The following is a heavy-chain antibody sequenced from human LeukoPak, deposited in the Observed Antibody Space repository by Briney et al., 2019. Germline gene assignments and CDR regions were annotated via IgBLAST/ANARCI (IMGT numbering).Heavy chain of an antibody. Sequence: KSSETLSLTCAVSGGSISSGDYSWSWIRQPPGKGLEWIGYMYYSGSTYSNLSLKSRVTISVDTSKNQFSLKPSSVTAADTAVYYCARGLDTNDWSDAFDIWGQGTMVTVSS. V-gene: IGHV4-30-4*07. CDR3: ARGLDTNDWSDAFDI. J-gene: IGHJ3*02. CDR1: GGSISSGDYS. D-gene: IGHD2-21*01. CDR2: MYYSGST.